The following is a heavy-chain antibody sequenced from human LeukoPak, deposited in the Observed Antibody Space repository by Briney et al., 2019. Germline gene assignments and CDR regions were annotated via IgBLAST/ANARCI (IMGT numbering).Heavy chain of an antibody. CDR2: INHSGST. V-gene: IGHV4-34*01. J-gene: IGHJ6*03. CDR3: ATPGSQYYYYMDV. Sequence: PSETLSLTCAVYGGSFSGYYWSWIRQPPGKGLEWIGEINHSGSTNYNPSLKSRVTISVDTSKNQFSLKLSSVTAADTAVYYCATPGSQYYYYMDVWGKGTTVTVSS. D-gene: IGHD6-13*01. CDR1: GGSFSGYY.